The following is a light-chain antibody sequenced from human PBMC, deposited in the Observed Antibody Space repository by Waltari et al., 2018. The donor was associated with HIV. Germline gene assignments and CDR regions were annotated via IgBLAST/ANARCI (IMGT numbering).Light chain of an antibody. CDR3: TAWDDSLSGWM. CDR2: RNN. CDR1: SSTIGHNF. J-gene: IGLJ3*02. Sequence: QSVLTQPPSASGTPGQRVAVSCSGRSSTIGHNFVYWSHHLPGTTPKLLSYRNNQRPSGVPDRFSGSKSGTSASLAISGLRSEDEADYYCTAWDDSLSGWMFGGGTTLTVL. V-gene: IGLV1-47*01.